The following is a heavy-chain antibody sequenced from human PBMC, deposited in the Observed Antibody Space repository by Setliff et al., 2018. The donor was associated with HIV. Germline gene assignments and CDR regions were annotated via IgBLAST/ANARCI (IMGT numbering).Heavy chain of an antibody. CDR1: GFSLSSDYY. V-gene: IGHV4-38-2*01. J-gene: IGHJ4*02. CDR3: ASFTKDTRLPAAADS. Sequence: SETLSLTCFVSGFSLSSDYYWGWIRQPPGKGLEWIASTSPGGSTYYNPSLRSRIRMSTDRSKNQFSLRLSSVSVADTAVYFCASFTKDTRLPAAADSWGQGALVTVSS. CDR2: TSPGGST. D-gene: IGHD2-2*01.